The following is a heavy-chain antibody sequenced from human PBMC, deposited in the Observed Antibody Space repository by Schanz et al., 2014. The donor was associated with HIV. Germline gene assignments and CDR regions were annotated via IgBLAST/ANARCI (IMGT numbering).Heavy chain of an antibody. V-gene: IGHV3-48*02. CDR2: ISPGGDTV. Sequence: VQLVESGGALVKPGGSLRLSCATSGFTFRTFSMDWVRQSPGRGLEWLAYISPGGDTVYYAESVKGRFTISRDYDKNSLFLQMYSLRDDDTAVYYCARGWRENSFDYWGQGTLVTVSS. J-gene: IGHJ4*02. CDR3: ARGWRENSFDY. D-gene: IGHD4-4*01. CDR1: GFTFRTFS.